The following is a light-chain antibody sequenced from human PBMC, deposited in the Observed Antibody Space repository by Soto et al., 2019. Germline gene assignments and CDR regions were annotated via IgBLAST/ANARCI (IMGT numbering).Light chain of an antibody. V-gene: IGKV3-15*01. CDR1: QSISHK. Sequence: EIVLTQSPATLSVSLGERALLSCRASQSISHKLAWYQQQPGQAPRLLIYDTSTRATGISARFSGRGSGTEFTLTISGLQSEDLAIYYCQQYNKWPPYTFGQGTRLEIK. CDR2: DTS. J-gene: IGKJ2*01. CDR3: QQYNKWPPYT.